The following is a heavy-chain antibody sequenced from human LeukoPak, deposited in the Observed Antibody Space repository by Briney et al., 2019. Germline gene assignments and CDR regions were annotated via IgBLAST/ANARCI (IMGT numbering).Heavy chain of an antibody. CDR2: IKQDGSEK. V-gene: IGHV3-7*01. D-gene: IGHD1-14*01. CDR1: GFTFSSYW. J-gene: IGHJ4*02. CDR3: ARDLGITAAGGIDY. Sequence: PGGSLRLSCAASGFTFSSYWMSWVRQAPGKGLEWVANIKQDGSEKYYVDSVKGRFTISRDNAKNSLYLQMNSLRAEDTAVYYCARDLGITAAGGIDYWGQGTLVTVSS.